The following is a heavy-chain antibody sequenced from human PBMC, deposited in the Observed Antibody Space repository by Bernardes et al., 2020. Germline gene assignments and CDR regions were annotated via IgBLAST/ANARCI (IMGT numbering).Heavy chain of an antibody. CDR3: AGSSGYYYHDAFDI. Sequence: SVKVSCKASGGTFSSYAISWVRQAPGQGLEWMGGIIPIFGTANYAQKFQGRVTITADESTSTAYMELSSLRSEDTAVYYCAGSSGYYYHDAFDIWGQGTMVTVSS. J-gene: IGHJ3*02. D-gene: IGHD3-22*01. CDR1: GGTFSSYA. V-gene: IGHV1-69*13. CDR2: IIPIFGTA.